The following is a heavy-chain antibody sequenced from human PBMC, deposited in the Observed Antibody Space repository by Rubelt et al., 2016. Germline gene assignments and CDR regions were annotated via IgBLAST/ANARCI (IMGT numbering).Heavy chain of an antibody. CDR3: ARENDYYYYMDV. CDR2: IYFSGRT. CDR1: GGSISTYY. V-gene: IGHV4-59*01. Sequence: QVQLQESGPGLVKPSETLSLTCSVSGGSISTYYWSWVRQSPGKGPEWIGYIYFSGRTDYNPPLKSRVTILLDTSKNQFSLRLSSVTAADTGVYYCARENDYYYYMDVWGKGTTVTVSS. J-gene: IGHJ6*03.